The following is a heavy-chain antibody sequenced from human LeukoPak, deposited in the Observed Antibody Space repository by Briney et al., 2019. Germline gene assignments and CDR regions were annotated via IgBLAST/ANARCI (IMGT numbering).Heavy chain of an antibody. D-gene: IGHD2-2*01. CDR2: IYYSGST. Sequence: SETLSLTCTVSGGSISSYYWSWIRQPPGKGLEWIGYIYYSGSTNYNPSLKSRVTISVDTSKNQFSLTLTSTTAADTAVYYCARMGLGYCSNTTCRPVFDNWGQGTLVTVFS. V-gene: IGHV4-59*08. J-gene: IGHJ4*02. CDR3: ARMGLGYCSNTTCRPVFDN. CDR1: GGSISSYY.